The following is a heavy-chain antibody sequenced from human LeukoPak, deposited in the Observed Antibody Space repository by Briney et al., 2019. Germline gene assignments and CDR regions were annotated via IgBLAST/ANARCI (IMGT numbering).Heavy chain of an antibody. V-gene: IGHV3-11*01. Sequence: PGGSLRLSCAASGFTFSDYYMSWIRQAPGNGLEWVSYISSSGSTIYYADSVKGRFTISRDNAKNSLYLQMNSLRAEDTAVYYCARDSKNRLQPNDYWGQGTLVTVSS. CDR1: GFTFSDYY. D-gene: IGHD4-11*01. J-gene: IGHJ4*02. CDR2: ISSSGSTI. CDR3: ARDSKNRLQPNDY.